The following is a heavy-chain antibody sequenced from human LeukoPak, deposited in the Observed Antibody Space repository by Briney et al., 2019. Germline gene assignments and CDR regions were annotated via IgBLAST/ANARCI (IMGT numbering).Heavy chain of an antibody. D-gene: IGHD3-3*01. CDR1: GDTFTIYD. J-gene: IGHJ6*02. CDR3: ARGPIFGVPPRGYGMAV. Sequence: ASVKVSCKASGDTFTIYDINWVRQAPGQGLEWVGWMNPNNGVTVYAQKFQGRVTMTRDTSTGTSYMELNSLRSEDTAVYYCARGPIFGVPPRGYGMAVWGQGTTVTVSS. CDR2: MNPNNGVT. V-gene: IGHV1-8*01.